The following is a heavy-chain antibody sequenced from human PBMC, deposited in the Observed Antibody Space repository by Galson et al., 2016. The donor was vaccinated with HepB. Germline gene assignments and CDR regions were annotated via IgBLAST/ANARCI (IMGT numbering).Heavy chain of an antibody. D-gene: IGHD2-2*01. J-gene: IGHJ6*02. CDR2: IRSYNGNT. Sequence: SVKVSCKASGYTFTSYGFSWVRQAPGQGLEWLGWIRSYNGNTNYAQKFQGRVTMTTDTSTSTAYMELRSLRSDDMAVYYCARGCSSTSCYGPHYYYYYYAMDVWGRGTTVTVSS. CDR1: GYTFTSYG. CDR3: ARGCSSTSCYGPHYYYYYYAMDV. V-gene: IGHV1-18*03.